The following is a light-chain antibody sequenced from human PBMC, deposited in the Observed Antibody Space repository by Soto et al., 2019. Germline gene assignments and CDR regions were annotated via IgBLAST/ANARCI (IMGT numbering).Light chain of an antibody. CDR3: SSFAGSVAGYLM. J-gene: IGLJ3*02. Sequence: QSVLTQPASVSGSPGQSISISCTGTTSTVATYDLVSWYQQHPGKAPRLLIYEATKRHSGTSNRFSGSKSGNTASLTISGLQSEDEADYYCSSFAGSVAGYLMFGGGTKVTVL. CDR2: EAT. CDR1: TSTVATYDL. V-gene: IGLV2-23*01.